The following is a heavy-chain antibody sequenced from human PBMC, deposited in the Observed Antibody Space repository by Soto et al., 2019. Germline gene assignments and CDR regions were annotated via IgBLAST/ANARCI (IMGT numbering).Heavy chain of an antibody. CDR3: AHAYGGRSLY. CDR1: GFSLSTDIVG. V-gene: IGHV2-5*02. Sequence: QITLKESGPTLVKPTQTLTLTCTFSGFSLSTDIVGVGWIRQPPGKALDWLAVIYWDDSKTYSPSLKSRLTITKDTSKNQVVLTMTNMDPVDTASYYCAHAYGGRSLYWGQGTLVTVSS. D-gene: IGHD1-26*01. J-gene: IGHJ4*02. CDR2: IYWDDSK.